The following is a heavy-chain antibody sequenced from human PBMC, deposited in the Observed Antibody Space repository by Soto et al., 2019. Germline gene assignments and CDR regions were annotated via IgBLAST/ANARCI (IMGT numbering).Heavy chain of an antibody. CDR1: GYTFTSYA. V-gene: IGHV1-3*01. Sequence: ASVKVSCKASGYTFTSYAMHWVHQAPGQRPEWLGWINAGNGNTYYSEKFEGRVTFTRDTVATTVNMELTSLTSEDTAVYYCGRDQSGIGYYVDWFDPWGQGTLVTVSS. D-gene: IGHD3-10*02. J-gene: IGHJ5*02. CDR3: GRDQSGIGYYVDWFDP. CDR2: INAGNGNT.